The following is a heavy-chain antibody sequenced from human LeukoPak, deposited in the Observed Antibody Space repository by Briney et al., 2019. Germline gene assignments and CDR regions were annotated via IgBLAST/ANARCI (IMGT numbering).Heavy chain of an antibody. J-gene: IGHJ4*02. CDR1: GGSFSGYY. D-gene: IGHD6-13*01. Sequence: SETLSLTCAVYGGSFSGYYWSWIRQPPGKGLEWIGEINHSGSTNYNPSLKSRVTISVDTSKNQFSLKLSSVTAADTAVYYCARHPRWSSSWYAPYYFDYWGQGTLVTVSS. CDR3: ARHPRWSSSWYAPYYFDY. CDR2: INHSGST. V-gene: IGHV4-34*01.